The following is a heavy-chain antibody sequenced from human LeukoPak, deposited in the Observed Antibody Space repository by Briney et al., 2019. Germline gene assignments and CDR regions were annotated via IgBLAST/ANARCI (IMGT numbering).Heavy chain of an antibody. CDR3: AKGIEVRGVIITYYFDY. D-gene: IGHD3-10*01. Sequence: PGGSLRLSCAASGFTFSSYGMSWVRQAPGKGLEWVSAISGSGGSTYYADSVKGRFTISRDNSKNTLYLQMNSLRAEDTAVYYCAKGIEVRGVIITYYFDYWGQGTLVTVSS. CDR2: ISGSGGST. V-gene: IGHV3-23*01. CDR1: GFTFSSYG. J-gene: IGHJ4*02.